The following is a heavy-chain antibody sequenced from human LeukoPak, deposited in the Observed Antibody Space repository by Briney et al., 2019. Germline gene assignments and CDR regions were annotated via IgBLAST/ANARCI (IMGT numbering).Heavy chain of an antibody. CDR3: ASCCDRGIQPSSSWYLFDY. CDR1: GFTFSSYS. Sequence: QAGGSLRLSCAASGFTFSSYSMNWVRQAPGKGLEWISYISSSSSTIYYADSVKGRFTISRDNAKNSLYLQMNSLRAEDTAVYYCASCCDRGIQPSSSWYLFDYWGQGTLVTVST. CDR2: ISSSSSTI. V-gene: IGHV3-48*01. D-gene: IGHD6-13*01. J-gene: IGHJ4*02.